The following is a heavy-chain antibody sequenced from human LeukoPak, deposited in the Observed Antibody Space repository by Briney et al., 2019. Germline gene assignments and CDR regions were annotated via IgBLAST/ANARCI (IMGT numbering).Heavy chain of an antibody. Sequence: PGGSLRLSCAASGFTFSSYAMSWVRQAPGRVLVWVSAISGSGCSTYYADSVKGRFTISRDNSKNTLYLQMNSLRAEDTAVYYCATYSSGWYREEDAFDIWGQGTMVTVSS. J-gene: IGHJ3*02. CDR1: GFTFSSYA. CDR3: ATYSSGWYREEDAFDI. V-gene: IGHV3-23*01. CDR2: ISGSGCST. D-gene: IGHD6-19*01.